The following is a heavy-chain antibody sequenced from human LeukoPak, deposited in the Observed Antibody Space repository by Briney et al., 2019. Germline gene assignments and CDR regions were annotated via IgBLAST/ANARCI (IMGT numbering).Heavy chain of an antibody. D-gene: IGHD6-13*01. CDR2: ISGNGGAT. J-gene: IGHJ4*02. CDR1: GFTFSTSG. V-gene: IGHV3-64D*06. Sequence: GGSLRLSCAASGFTFSTSGMHWVRQAPGKGLEYVSTISGNGGATSYADSVKGRFTISRDNSKNTLYLQMSSLRPEDTAVYYCVKDPGYSSSWYFDYWGQGTLVTVSS. CDR3: VKDPGYSSSWYFDY.